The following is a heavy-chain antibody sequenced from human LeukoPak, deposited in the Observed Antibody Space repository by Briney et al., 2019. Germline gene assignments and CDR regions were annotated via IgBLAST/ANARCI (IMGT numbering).Heavy chain of an antibody. D-gene: IGHD6-19*01. CDR2: IHHSGST. CDR1: GYSISSGYY. CDR3: ARETAVAGCVDY. V-gene: IGHV4-38-2*02. J-gene: IGHJ4*02. Sequence: SETLSLTCTVSGYSISSGYYWGWIRQSPGKGLEWIGSIHHSGSTYYNPSLKSRVTISVDTSKNQLSLKLSSVTAADMTVYYCARETAVAGCVDYWGQGTLVTVSS.